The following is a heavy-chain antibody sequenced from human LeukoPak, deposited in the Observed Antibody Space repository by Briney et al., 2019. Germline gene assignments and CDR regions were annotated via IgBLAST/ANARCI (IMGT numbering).Heavy chain of an antibody. D-gene: IGHD3-16*01. CDR1: GFTFSSYD. V-gene: IGHV3-23*01. Sequence: GGSLRLSCAASGFTFSSYDMSWVRQAPRKGLEWVPAISGSGANTYDADSVKGRFTISRDNSKNTLYLQMNSLRAEDTAVYYCAKDSNRGVWGSYRSYNYWGQGTLVTVSS. J-gene: IGHJ4*02. CDR2: ISGSGANT. CDR3: AKDSNRGVWGSYRSYNY.